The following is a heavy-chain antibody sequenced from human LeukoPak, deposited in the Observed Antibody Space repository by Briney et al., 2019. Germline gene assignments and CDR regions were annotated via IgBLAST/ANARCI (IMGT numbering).Heavy chain of an antibody. Sequence: GGSLRLSCAASGFSFSSYAMSWVRQAPGKGLEWVSAISGSGGSTYYADSVKGRFTISRDTSKNTLYLQMKRLIDIYTDVYYCAIDRDYDSSGYHTWGQGTLVTVSS. J-gene: IGHJ4*02. CDR1: GFSFSSYA. D-gene: IGHD3-22*01. V-gene: IGHV3-23*01. CDR2: ISGSGGST. CDR3: AIDRDYDSSGYHT.